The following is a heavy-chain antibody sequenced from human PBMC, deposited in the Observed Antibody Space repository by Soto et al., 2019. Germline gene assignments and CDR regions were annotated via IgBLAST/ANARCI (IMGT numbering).Heavy chain of an antibody. J-gene: IGHJ4*02. CDR1: GYTFTSYD. CDR2: MNPNSGNT. V-gene: IGHV1-8*01. Sequence: ASVKVSCKASGYTFTSYDINWVRQATGQGLEWMGWMNPNSGNTGYAQKFQGRVTMTRNTSISTAYMELSSVTAADTAVYYCARGHWGRGDFDYWGQGTLVTVSS. D-gene: IGHD7-27*01. CDR3: ARGHWGRGDFDY.